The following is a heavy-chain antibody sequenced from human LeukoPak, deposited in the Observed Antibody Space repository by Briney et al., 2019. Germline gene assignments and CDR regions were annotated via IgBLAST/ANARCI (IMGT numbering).Heavy chain of an antibody. CDR1: SYA. D-gene: IGHD6-6*01. V-gene: IGHV3-23*01. J-gene: IGHJ4*02. CDR3: ARLISTSSSRFSDY. CDR2: ISISGENT. Sequence: SYAISWVRQAPGKGLEWVSAISISGENTYYADSVKGRFTISRDTSRNTLYLQMHSLRAEDTAVYYCARLISTSSSRFSDYWGQGTLVTVSS.